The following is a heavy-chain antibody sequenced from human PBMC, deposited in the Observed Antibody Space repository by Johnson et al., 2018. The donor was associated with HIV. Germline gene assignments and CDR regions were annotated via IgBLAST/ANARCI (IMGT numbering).Heavy chain of an antibody. V-gene: IGHV3-30-3*01. CDR1: GFTFSSYA. D-gene: IGHD2-2*01. CDR3: ARGGSSTSLDAFDI. J-gene: IGHJ3*02. Sequence: VQLVESGGGVVQPGRSLRVSCAASGFTFSSYAMHWVRQAPGKGLEWVAVISYDGSNKYYADSVKGRFTISRDNSKNTLYLQMNSLRAEDTAVYYCARGGSSTSLDAFDIWGQGTMVTVSS. CDR2: ISYDGSNK.